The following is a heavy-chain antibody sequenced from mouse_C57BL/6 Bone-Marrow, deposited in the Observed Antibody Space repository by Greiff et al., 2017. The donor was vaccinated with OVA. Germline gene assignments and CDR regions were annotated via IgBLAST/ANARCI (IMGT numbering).Heavy chain of an antibody. D-gene: IGHD2-1*01. Sequence: QVQLQQSGAELARPGASVKLSCQASGYTFTSYGISWVKQRTGQGLEWIGEIYPRSGNTYYNEKFKGKATLTADKSSSTAYMELRSRTSEDSAVYFCAVYYGNYVTYWGQGTLVTVSA. CDR3: AVYYGNYVTY. CDR2: IYPRSGNT. CDR1: GYTFTSYG. J-gene: IGHJ3*01. V-gene: IGHV1-81*01.